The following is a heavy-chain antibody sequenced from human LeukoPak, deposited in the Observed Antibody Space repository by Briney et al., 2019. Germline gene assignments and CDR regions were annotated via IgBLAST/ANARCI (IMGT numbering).Heavy chain of an antibody. CDR2: IYYSGRT. CDR3: ARDRGPRYSSGWYLVDY. J-gene: IGHJ4*02. CDR1: GGSISDYY. V-gene: IGHV4-59*01. Sequence: SETLSLTCTVSGGSISDYYWNWMRQPPGKGLEWIGYIYYSGRTNYNPSLKSRVSISVDTSKNQFSLKLSSVTAADTAVYYCARDRGPRYSSGWYLVDYWGQGTLVTVSS. D-gene: IGHD6-19*01.